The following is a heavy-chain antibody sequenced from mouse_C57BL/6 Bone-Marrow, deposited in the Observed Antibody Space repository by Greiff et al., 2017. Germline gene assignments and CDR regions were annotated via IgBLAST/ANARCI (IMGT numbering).Heavy chain of an antibody. J-gene: IGHJ3*01. V-gene: IGHV14-4*01. CDR1: GFNINDDY. Sequence: VQLQQSGAELVRPGASVKLSCTASGFNINDDYMHWVKQRPEQGLEWIGWIDPENGDTEYASKFQGKATITADTSSNTAYLQLSSLTSEDTAVYYCTTGAPFAYWGQGTLVTVSA. CDR3: TTGAPFAY. CDR2: IDPENGDT.